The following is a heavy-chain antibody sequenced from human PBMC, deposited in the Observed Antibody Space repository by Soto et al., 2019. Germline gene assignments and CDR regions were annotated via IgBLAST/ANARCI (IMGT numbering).Heavy chain of an antibody. CDR3: ARGGGGTTSLKLPF. Sequence: GASVKVSCKASGYNFITYGVTWVRQAPGQGLEWMGWISAYNGDTNYAQDLQGRVTMTTDTSTTTAYMELRSLRSDDTAVYFCARGGGGTTSLKLPFWGQGTLVTVSS. V-gene: IGHV1-18*01. J-gene: IGHJ4*02. D-gene: IGHD1-7*01. CDR2: ISAYNGDT. CDR1: GYNFITYG.